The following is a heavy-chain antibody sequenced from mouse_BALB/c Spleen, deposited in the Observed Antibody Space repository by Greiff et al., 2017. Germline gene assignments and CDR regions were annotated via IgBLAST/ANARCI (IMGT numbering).Heavy chain of an antibody. CDR3: ARPDGYYFDY. V-gene: IGHV1-7*01. CDR1: GYTFTSYW. Sequence: VQVVESGAELTKPGASVKMSCKASGYTFTSYWMHWVKQRPGQGLEWIGYINPSTGYTEYNQKFKDKATLTADKSSSTAYMQLSSLTSEDSAVYYCARPDGYYFDYWGQGTTLTVSS. J-gene: IGHJ2*01. D-gene: IGHD2-3*01. CDR2: INPSTGYT.